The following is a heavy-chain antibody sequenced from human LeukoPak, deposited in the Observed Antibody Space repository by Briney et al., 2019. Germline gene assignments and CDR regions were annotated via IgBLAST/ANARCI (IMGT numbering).Heavy chain of an antibody. CDR3: ARDLPYCTNGVCYSDY. Sequence: SSGSYYWSWVRQAPGKGLEWVANIKQDGSEKYYVDSVKGRFTISRDNAKNSLYLQMNSLRAEDTAVYYCARDLPYCTNGVCYSDYWGQGTLVTVSS. J-gene: IGHJ4*02. CDR2: IKQDGSEK. CDR1: SSGSYY. V-gene: IGHV3-7*01. D-gene: IGHD2-8*01.